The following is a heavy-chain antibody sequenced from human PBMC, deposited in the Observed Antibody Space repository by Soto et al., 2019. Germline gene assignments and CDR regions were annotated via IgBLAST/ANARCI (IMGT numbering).Heavy chain of an antibody. Sequence: QVQLQESGPGLVKPSWTLSLTCAVSSGSISSSNWWSWVRQPPVKGLDWIGEIYHSGSTNYNPSLRSRVTISVDKFQNQFYLKLSAVPAADTAVYDCARASIETSGDFDYWGQGTLVTVSS. D-gene: IGHD3-10*01. CDR1: SGSISSSNW. J-gene: IGHJ4*02. CDR3: ARASIETSGDFDY. CDR2: IYHSGST. V-gene: IGHV4-4*02.